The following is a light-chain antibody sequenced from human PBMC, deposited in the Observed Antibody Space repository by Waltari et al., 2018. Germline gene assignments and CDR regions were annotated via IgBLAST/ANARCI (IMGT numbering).Light chain of an antibody. CDR2: DVS. J-gene: IGLJ3*02. CDR3: SSYGGSNNLV. V-gene: IGLV2-8*01. Sequence: QSALTQPPSASGSPGQSVTISCTGTSSDIGGYDYVSWYQQHPGKAPKVLIYDVSKRPSGVPDRFSGSKSGHTASLTVSGLQAEDEADYYCSSYGGSNNLVFGGGTKLPVL. CDR1: SSDIGGYDY.